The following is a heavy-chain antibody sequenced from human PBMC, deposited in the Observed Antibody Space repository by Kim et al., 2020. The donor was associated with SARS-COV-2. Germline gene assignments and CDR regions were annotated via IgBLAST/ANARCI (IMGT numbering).Heavy chain of an antibody. J-gene: IGHJ4*02. V-gene: IGHV1-69*13. CDR3: ACHSGYDLFSQKAFIYYFDY. Sequence: SVKVSCKASGGTFSSYAISWVRQAPGQGLEWMGGIIPIFGTANYAQKFQGRVTITADESTSTAYMELSSLRSEDTAVYYCACHSGYDLFSQKAFIYYFDYWGQGTLVTVSS. CDR2: IIPIFGTA. D-gene: IGHD5-12*01. CDR1: GGTFSSYA.